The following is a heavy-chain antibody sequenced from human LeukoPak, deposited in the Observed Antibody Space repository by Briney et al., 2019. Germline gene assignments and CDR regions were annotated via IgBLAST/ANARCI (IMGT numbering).Heavy chain of an antibody. CDR2: IYTSGST. D-gene: IGHD2-2*01. V-gene: IGHV4-4*07. CDR1: SGSISNYY. Sequence: SETVTLTCTVSSGSISNYYWTWIRQPAGKGLGWIGRIYTSGSTNYNPSLKSRVTISVDTSKNQFSLKLSSVTAADTAVYYCASRYCSSTSCYEYFQHWGQGTLVTVSS. CDR3: ASRYCSSTSCYEYFQH. J-gene: IGHJ1*01.